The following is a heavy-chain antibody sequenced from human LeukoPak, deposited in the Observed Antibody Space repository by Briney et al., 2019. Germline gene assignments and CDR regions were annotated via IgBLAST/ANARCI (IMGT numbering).Heavy chain of an antibody. CDR1: GFTFSSYA. D-gene: IGHD3-22*01. Sequence: GGSLRLSCAASGFTFSSYAMSWVRQAPGKGLEWVSTISGSGASTYYADSVKGRFTISRDNSKNTLYLQMNSLRAEDTAVYYCAKQPGSVVDSSGSLSRHWGQGTLITVSS. CDR2: ISGSGAST. V-gene: IGHV3-23*01. J-gene: IGHJ4*02. CDR3: AKQPGSVVDSSGSLSRH.